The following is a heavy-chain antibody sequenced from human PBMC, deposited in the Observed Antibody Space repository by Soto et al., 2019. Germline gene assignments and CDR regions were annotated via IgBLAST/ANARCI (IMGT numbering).Heavy chain of an antibody. Sequence: EVHLVESGGGLVKPGGSLRLSCAASGFIFSNAWINWVRQAPGKGLAWVGRVKSKTDGGTTDFAAPVKGRFAISRDDSKNMVYLEMNSLKTEDTAIYYCTTDSYMTNIIVRFDYWGHGTPVTVSS. CDR3: TTDSYMTNIIVRFDY. D-gene: IGHD4-17*01. V-gene: IGHV3-15*07. J-gene: IGHJ4*01. CDR1: GFIFSNAW. CDR2: VKSKTDGGTT.